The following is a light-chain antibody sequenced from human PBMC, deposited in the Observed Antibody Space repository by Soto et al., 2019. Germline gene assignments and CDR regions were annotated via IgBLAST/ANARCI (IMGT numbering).Light chain of an antibody. CDR3: QQYGSSPFVT. Sequence: EVVLTQSPATLSVSPGDRATLSCRASQSVSRNLAWYQQKPGQAPRLLIYGASSRATGIPDRFSGSGSGTDFTLTISRLEPEDFAVYYCQQYGSSPFVTFGQGTKVEIK. CDR1: QSVSRN. J-gene: IGKJ1*01. V-gene: IGKV3-20*01. CDR2: GAS.